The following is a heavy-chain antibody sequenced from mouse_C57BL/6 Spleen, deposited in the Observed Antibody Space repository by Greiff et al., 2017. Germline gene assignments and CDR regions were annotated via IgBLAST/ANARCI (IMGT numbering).Heavy chain of an antibody. CDR1: GYTFTSYW. D-gene: IGHD6-2*01. V-gene: IGHV1-69*01. CDR2: IDPSDSYT. CDR3: ARLSNLAMDY. Sequence: QVQLQQPGAELVMPGASVKLSCKASGYTFTSYWMHWVKQRPGQGLEWIGEIDPSDSYTNSNQKFKGKSTLTVDKSSSTAYMQLSSLTSEDSAVYYCARLSNLAMDYWGQGTSVTVSS. J-gene: IGHJ4*01.